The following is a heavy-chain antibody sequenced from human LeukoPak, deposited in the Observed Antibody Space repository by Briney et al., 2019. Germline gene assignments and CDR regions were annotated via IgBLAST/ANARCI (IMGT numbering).Heavy chain of an antibody. J-gene: IGHJ4*02. CDR1: GGSFSGYY. CDR3: ARESSSWYEVYYFDY. D-gene: IGHD6-13*01. Sequence: KTSETLSLTCAVYGGSFSGYYWSWIRQPAGKGLEWIGRIYTSGSTNYNPSLKSRVTMSVDTSKNQFSLKLSSVTAADTAVYYCARESSSWYEVYYFDYWGQGTLVTVSS. CDR2: IYTSGST. V-gene: IGHV4-4*07.